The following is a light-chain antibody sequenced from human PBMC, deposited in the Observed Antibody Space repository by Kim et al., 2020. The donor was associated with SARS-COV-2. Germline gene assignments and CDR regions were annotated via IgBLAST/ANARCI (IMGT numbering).Light chain of an antibody. CDR3: QQFNTYPLT. CDR1: QSISSL. CDR2: KAS. V-gene: IGKV1-5*03. J-gene: IGKJ4*01. Sequence: DIQMTQSPSTLSASVGDRVTITCRASQSISSLLAWYQQKPGKAPILLIYKASSLESGVPSRFSGSGSGTEFTLTISSLQPDDFATYYCQQFNTYPLTFGGGTKMDIK.